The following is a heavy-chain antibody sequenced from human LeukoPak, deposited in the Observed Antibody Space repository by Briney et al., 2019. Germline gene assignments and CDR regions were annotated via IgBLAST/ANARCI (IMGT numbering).Heavy chain of an antibody. V-gene: IGHV3-48*03. J-gene: IGHJ5*02. CDR2: TRSSGDTI. Sequence: GGSLRLSCAASGFTFNTYEMNWVRQAPGKGLEWVSYTRSSGDTIYYADSVKGRFTISRDNAKNSLFLQMHSLRAEDTAVYYCARDLGQYYDTSDNWFDPWGQGTLVTVSS. D-gene: IGHD3-22*01. CDR3: ARDLGQYYDTSDNWFDP. CDR1: GFTFNTYE.